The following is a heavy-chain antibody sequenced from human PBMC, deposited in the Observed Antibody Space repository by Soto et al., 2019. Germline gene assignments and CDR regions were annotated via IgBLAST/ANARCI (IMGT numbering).Heavy chain of an antibody. CDR3: VREGSAWPRGY. V-gene: IGHV3-11*01. CDR2: ISEGGTTI. Sequence: GALRLSCAGSGFTFSDYYMSWIRQAPGKGLEWVSHISEGGTTIYYSDSVKGRFTVSRDDAKNSLYLQMNSLRVADTAVYYCVREGSAWPRGYWGQGSLVTVSS. J-gene: IGHJ4*02. CDR1: GFTFSDYY. D-gene: IGHD3-10*01.